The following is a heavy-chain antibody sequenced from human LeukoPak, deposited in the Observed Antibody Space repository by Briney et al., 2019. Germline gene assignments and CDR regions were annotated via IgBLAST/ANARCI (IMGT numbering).Heavy chain of an antibody. V-gene: IGHV3-30*18. CDR3: AKEYSSSWYGPFDY. D-gene: IGHD6-13*01. J-gene: IGHJ4*02. Sequence: GRSLRLSCAASGFIFSNYGIHWVRQAPGKGLEWVAVISYDGSNKYADSVKGRFTISRDNSKNTLYLQMNSLRAEDTAVYYCAKEYSSSWYGPFDYWGQGTLVTVSS. CDR2: ISYDGSNK. CDR1: GFIFSNYG.